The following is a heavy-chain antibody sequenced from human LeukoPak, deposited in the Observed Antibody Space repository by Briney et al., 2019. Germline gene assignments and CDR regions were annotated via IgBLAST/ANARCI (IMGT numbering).Heavy chain of an antibody. CDR2: ISSSSSTI. CDR1: GFTFSSYS. V-gene: IGHV3-48*01. D-gene: IGHD3-3*01. J-gene: IGHJ5*02. CDR3: AKDSYGFFVGHFDP. Sequence: GGSLRLSCAASGFTFSSYSMNWVRQAPGKGLEWVSYISSSSSTIYYAGSVKGRFTISRDNAKNSLYLQMNSLRAEDTAVYYCAKDSYGFFVGHFDPWGQGTLVSVSS.